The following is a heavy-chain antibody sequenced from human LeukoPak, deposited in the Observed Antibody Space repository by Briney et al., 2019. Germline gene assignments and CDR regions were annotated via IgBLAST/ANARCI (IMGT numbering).Heavy chain of an antibody. CDR2: MADSGST. D-gene: IGHD1-26*01. Sequence: ASETLSLTCTVSGSSISSYYWSWIRQSPGKGLEWIGYMADSGSTNHNPSLESRVTISADTSKNQFSLKLSSVTAADTAMHYCARHIPGRRSFDYWGQGTLVTVSS. CDR3: ARHIPGRRSFDY. V-gene: IGHV4-59*08. CDR1: GSSISSYY. J-gene: IGHJ4*02.